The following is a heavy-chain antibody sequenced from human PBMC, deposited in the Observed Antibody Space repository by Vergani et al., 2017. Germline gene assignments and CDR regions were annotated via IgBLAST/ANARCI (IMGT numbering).Heavy chain of an antibody. Sequence: QVQLQQWGGGLLKPSETLSLTCVVNGGSFTSYHWTWIRQSPGEGLEWVGDIDHTGRPDYNPSLKSRLTMSVKKSRTQFSLTLNSVTATDTAIYFCARVNTETNGHLYYYYYMDVWGQGTAVTVS. D-gene: IGHD4-11*01. CDR1: GGSFTSYH. CDR3: ARVNTETNGHLYYYYYMDV. V-gene: IGHV4-34*01. J-gene: IGHJ6*03. CDR2: IDHTGRP.